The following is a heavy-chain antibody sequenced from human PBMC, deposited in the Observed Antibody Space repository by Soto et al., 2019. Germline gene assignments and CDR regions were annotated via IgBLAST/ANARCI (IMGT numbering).Heavy chain of an antibody. CDR1: GGSISSGGYY. Sequence: SETLSLTCTVSGGSISSGGYYWSWIRQHPGKGLEWIGYIYYSGSTYYNPSLKSRVTISVDTSKNQFSLKLSSVTAADTAVYYCATSVDQLTFDYWGQGTLVTVSS. CDR3: ATSVDQLTFDY. CDR2: IYYSGST. J-gene: IGHJ4*02. D-gene: IGHD1-1*01. V-gene: IGHV4-31*03.